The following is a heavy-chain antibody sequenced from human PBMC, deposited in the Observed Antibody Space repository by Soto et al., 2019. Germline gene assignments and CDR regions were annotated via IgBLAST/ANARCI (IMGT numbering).Heavy chain of an antibody. J-gene: IGHJ4*02. CDR3: AKAGAGVANFDY. CDR2: INSEGTNA. V-gene: IGHV3-74*01. CDR1: GFTFSTNL. Sequence: EVQLVEAGGGVVQPGGSLRLSCAASGFTFSTNLMHWVRQAPGKGLVWVSRINSEGTNAAYADSVQGRFTISRDNAKNTLYLQMNRLTGEDTAVYYCAKAGAGVANFDYWGQGTLVPVSS. D-gene: IGHD3-3*01.